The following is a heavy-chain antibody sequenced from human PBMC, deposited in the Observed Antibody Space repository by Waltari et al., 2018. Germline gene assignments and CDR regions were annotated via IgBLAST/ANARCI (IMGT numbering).Heavy chain of an antibody. J-gene: IGHJ4*02. CDR1: GFTFSSYW. CDR2: INSEGSST. CDR3: ARIRWPAASFDY. D-gene: IGHD2-15*01. V-gene: IGHV3-74*01. Sequence: EVQLVESGEGLVQPGGSLRLSCAAAGFTFSSYWMHWVRHAPGKGLVWVSRINSEGSSTSYADSVKGRFTISRDNAKNTLYLQMNSLRAEDTAVYYCARIRWPAASFDYWGQGTLVTVSS.